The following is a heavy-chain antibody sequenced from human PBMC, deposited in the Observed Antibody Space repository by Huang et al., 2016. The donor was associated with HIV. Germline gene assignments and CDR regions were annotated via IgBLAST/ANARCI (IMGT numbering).Heavy chain of an antibody. Sequence: QLQLQESGPGLVKPSETLSLTCTVSGGSIGSSSYYWGWIRQPPGKGLEWIGTFYFRGSTYYHPSLRGRVTIFVDTSKNQFSLKLRSMTAADTAVYYCARHMGIAVAGGPDYWGQGTLVTVSS. D-gene: IGHD6-19*01. J-gene: IGHJ4*02. CDR3: ARHMGIAVAGGPDY. V-gene: IGHV4-39*01. CDR1: GGSIGSSSYY. CDR2: FYFRGST.